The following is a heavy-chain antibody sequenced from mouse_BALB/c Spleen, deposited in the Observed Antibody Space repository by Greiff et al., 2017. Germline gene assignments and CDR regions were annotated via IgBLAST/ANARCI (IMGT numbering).Heavy chain of an antibody. V-gene: IGHV5-12-1*01. CDR2: ISSGGGST. CDR1: GFAFSSYD. CDR3: AKFTVRYAMDY. Sequence: EVKLMESGGGLVKPGGSLKLSCAASGFAFSSYDMSWVRQTPEKRLEWVAYISSGGGSTYYPDTVKGRFTISRDNAKNTLYLQMSSLKSEDTAMYYCAKFTVRYAMDYWGQGTSVTVSS. J-gene: IGHJ4*01. D-gene: IGHD1-1*01.